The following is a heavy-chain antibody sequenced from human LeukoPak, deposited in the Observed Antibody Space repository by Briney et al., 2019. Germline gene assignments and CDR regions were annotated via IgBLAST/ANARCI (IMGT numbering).Heavy chain of an antibody. Sequence: ASVKVSCKASGYTFTSYGISWVRQAPGQGLEWMGWISTYNGNTNSAQKFQGRVTMTTDTSTSTAYMDLRSLRSDDAAVYYCATFSYGGSEEDFDYWGQGTLVTASS. V-gene: IGHV1-18*01. CDR2: ISTYNGNT. CDR1: GYTFTSYG. J-gene: IGHJ4*02. D-gene: IGHD5-12*01. CDR3: ATFSYGGSEEDFDY.